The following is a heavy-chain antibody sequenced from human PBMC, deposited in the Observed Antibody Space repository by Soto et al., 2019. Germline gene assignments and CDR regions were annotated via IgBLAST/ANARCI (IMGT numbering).Heavy chain of an antibody. V-gene: IGHV4-59*01. CDR2: IYYGGST. J-gene: IGHJ4*02. CDR3: AREKDYGDFALDY. Sequence: PSETLSLTCTVSGGSISSYYWSWIRQPPGKGLEWIGYIYYGGSTNYNPSLKSRVTISVDTSKNQFSLKLSSVTAADTAVYYCAREKDYGDFALDYWGQGTLVTVSS. D-gene: IGHD4-17*01. CDR1: GGSISSYY.